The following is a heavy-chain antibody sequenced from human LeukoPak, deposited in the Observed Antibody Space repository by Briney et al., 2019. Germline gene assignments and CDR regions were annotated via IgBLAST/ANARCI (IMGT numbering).Heavy chain of an antibody. CDR2: IYTSGST. CDR1: GSISSYY. V-gene: IGHV4-4*09. D-gene: IGHD3-22*01. CDR3: ARGRQDVTMIVVVMTAVSYYLDV. J-gene: IGHJ6*03. Sequence: SETLSLTCTVSGSISSYYWSWIRQPPGKGLEWIGYIYTSGSTNYNPSLKSRVTISVDTSKNQFSLKLSSVTAADTAVYYCARGRQDVTMIVVVMTAVSYYLDVWGKGTTVTVS.